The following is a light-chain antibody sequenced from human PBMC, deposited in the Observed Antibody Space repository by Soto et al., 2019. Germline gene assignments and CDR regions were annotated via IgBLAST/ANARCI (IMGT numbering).Light chain of an antibody. J-gene: IGKJ4*01. Sequence: EIVLTHSPGTLSLSPGETSTLSCRASWSVSNNYLACYQQKPCQAPMLLIYGASNRATGIPDRFSGSGSGTDXXLTISRLEPEDFAVYYCQPYNNWPLTFGGGTKV. CDR2: GAS. CDR3: QPYNNWPLT. CDR1: WSVSNNY. V-gene: IGKV3-20*01.